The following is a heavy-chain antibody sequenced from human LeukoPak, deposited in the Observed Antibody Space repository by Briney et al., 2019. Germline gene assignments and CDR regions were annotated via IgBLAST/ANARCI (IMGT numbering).Heavy chain of an antibody. J-gene: IGHJ4*02. V-gene: IGHV3-53*05. D-gene: IGHD7-27*01. CDR1: GFTVSFNY. CDR3: AKTRRLLGPRTRWGQFDY. Sequence: PGGSLRLSCAASGFTVSFNYMSWDRQAPGKGLEWVSLIYSDGSTNYADSVKGRFTISRDKSKNTLYLQMNSLRAEDTAVYYCAKTRRLLGPRTRWGQFDYWGQGTLVTVSS. CDR2: IYSDGST.